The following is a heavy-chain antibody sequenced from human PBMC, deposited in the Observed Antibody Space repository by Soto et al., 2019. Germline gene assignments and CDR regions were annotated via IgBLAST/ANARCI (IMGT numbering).Heavy chain of an antibody. CDR3: ATSIAAAFVNWFDP. J-gene: IGHJ5*02. V-gene: IGHV1-69*06. CDR1: GGTFSSYA. D-gene: IGHD6-13*01. Sequence: SVKVSCKASGGTFSSYAISWVRQAPGQGLEWMGGIIPIFGTANYAQKFKGRVTNTADKSTSTAYMELSSLRSEDTAVYYCATSIAAAFVNWFDPWGQGTLVTVSS. CDR2: IIPIFGTA.